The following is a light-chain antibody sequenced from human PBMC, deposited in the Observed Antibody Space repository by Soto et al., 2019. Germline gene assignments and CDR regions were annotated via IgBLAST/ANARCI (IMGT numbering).Light chain of an antibody. J-gene: IGKJ1*01. Sequence: DIQMTQSPSSLSASVGDRGPITCRASQTIDSWLAWYQQRPGKPPNLLIYKASTLASGVPSRFSGSGSGTEFTLTISSLQPDDFATYYCQHYNSYSEACGQGTKGDIK. CDR2: KAS. V-gene: IGKV1-5*03. CDR3: QHYNSYSEA. CDR1: QTIDSW.